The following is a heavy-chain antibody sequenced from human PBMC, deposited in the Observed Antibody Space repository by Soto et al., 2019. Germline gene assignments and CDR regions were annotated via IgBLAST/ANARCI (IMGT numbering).Heavy chain of an antibody. CDR1: GFTFSNSG. V-gene: IGHV1-58*01. CDR2: IVVGSGNT. CDR3: AAEAWIVTAAFEI. Sequence: SVKVSCKAPGFTFSNSGVQWVRQARGQRLEWIGWIVVGSGNTNYAQKFQERVTITRDMSTSTAYMELSSLRSEDTAVYYCAAEAWIVTAAFEICAQGTMVTVSS. D-gene: IGHD5-12*01. J-gene: IGHJ3*02.